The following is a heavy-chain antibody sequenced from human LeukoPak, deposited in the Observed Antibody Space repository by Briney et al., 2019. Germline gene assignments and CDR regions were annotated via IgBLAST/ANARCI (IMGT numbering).Heavy chain of an antibody. V-gene: IGHV1-2*02. Sequence: ASVKVSCKASGYTFTGYYMHWVRQAPGQGLEWMGWINPNSGGTNYAQKFQGRVTMTRDTSISTAYMELSRLRSDDTAVYYCARGPGYSYRPWYVDVWGKGTTVTISS. CDR2: INPNSGGT. CDR1: GYTFTGYY. J-gene: IGHJ6*03. D-gene: IGHD5-18*01. CDR3: ARGPGYSYRPWYVDV.